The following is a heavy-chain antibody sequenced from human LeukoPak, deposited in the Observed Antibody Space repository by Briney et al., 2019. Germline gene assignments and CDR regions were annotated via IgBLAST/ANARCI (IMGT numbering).Heavy chain of an antibody. CDR3: ARGRDRRITMVRGVLNWFDP. J-gene: IGHJ5*02. CDR2: INHSGST. Sequence: SETLSLTCAVYGGSFSGYYWSWIRQPPGKGLEWIGEINHSGSTNCNPSLKSRVTISVDTSKNQFSLKLSSVTAADTAVYYCARGRDRRITMVRGVLNWFDPWGQGTLVTVSS. D-gene: IGHD3-10*01. CDR1: GGSFSGYY. V-gene: IGHV4-34*01.